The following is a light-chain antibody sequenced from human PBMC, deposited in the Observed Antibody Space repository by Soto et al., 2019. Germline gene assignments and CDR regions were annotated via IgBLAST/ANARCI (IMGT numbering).Light chain of an antibody. CDR3: SSYPLSRTLAVV. V-gene: IGLV2-14*01. Sequence: QSALTQPASVSGSPGQSITISCTGTSSDVGGYNYVSWYQHHPGKAPKLMIYEVSNRPSGVSNSLSGSKSGNTAAMTISGLQGEDEADYYGSSYPLSRTLAVVFGGGTKLTVL. CDR1: SSDVGGYNY. CDR2: EVS. J-gene: IGLJ2*01.